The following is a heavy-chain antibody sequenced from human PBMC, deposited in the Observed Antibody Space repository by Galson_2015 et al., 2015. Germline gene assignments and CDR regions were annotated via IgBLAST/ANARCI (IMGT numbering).Heavy chain of an antibody. CDR1: GYTFTNYD. Sequence: SVQVSCKASGYTFTNYDVYWGRQAPGQRLEGMGWNNYDNGNTKYSQNFKGRVTITMDTFTSKSYMELSTLSSEDTAVYYCARDIAVVPRLDVFDLWGQGTMVTVPS. D-gene: IGHD6-19*01. CDR2: NNYDNGNT. CDR3: ARDIAVVPRLDVFDL. V-gene: IGHV1-3*01. J-gene: IGHJ3*01.